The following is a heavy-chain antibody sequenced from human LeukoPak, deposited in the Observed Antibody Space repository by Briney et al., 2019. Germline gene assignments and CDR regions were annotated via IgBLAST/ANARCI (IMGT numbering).Heavy chain of an antibody. Sequence: GGSLRLSCAASGFTFSNYAMNWVRQAPEKGLEWVSTIHGGGDVTYYADSVKGRFTISRDNSRNTLYLQMNSLRAEDTAVYYCARDSVRRGTFDIWGQGTMVTVSS. CDR1: GFTFSNYA. CDR3: ARDSVRRGTFDI. CDR2: IHGGGDVT. V-gene: IGHV3-23*01. J-gene: IGHJ3*02. D-gene: IGHD3-10*01.